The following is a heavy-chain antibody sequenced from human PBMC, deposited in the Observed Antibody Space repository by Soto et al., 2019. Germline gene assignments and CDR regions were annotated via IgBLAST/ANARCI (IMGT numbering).Heavy chain of an antibody. CDR1: GFTFSSYS. D-gene: IGHD6-19*01. CDR2: ISSSSSTI. CDR3: ARAGSGWLNAFDI. V-gene: IGHV3-48*01. J-gene: IGHJ3*02. Sequence: GGSLRLSCAASGFTFSSYSMNWVRQAPGKGLEWVSYISSSSSTIYYADSVNGRFTISRDNAKNTLYLQMNSLRAEDTAVYYCARAGSGWLNAFDIWGQGTMVTVSS.